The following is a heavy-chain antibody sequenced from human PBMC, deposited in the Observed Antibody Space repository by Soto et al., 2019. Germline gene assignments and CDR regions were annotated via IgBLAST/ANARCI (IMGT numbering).Heavy chain of an antibody. CDR3: AKVSRRSGYSPRWDAFDI. J-gene: IGHJ3*02. CDR2: ISYDGSNK. Sequence: GGSLRLSCAASGFTFSSYGMHWVRQAPGKGLEWVAVISYDGSNKYYADSVKGRFTISRDNSKNTLYLQMNSLRAEDTAVYYCAKVSRRSGYSPRWDAFDIWGQGTMVTVSS. D-gene: IGHD3-3*01. V-gene: IGHV3-30*18. CDR1: GFTFSSYG.